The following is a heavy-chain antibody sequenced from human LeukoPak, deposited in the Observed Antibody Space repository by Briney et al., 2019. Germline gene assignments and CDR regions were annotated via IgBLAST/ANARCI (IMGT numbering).Heavy chain of an antibody. Sequence: PSETLSLTCTVSGGSISSYYWSWIRQPPGKGLEWIGYIYYSGSTNYNPSLKSRVTISVDTSKNQFSLKLSSATAADTAVYYCAGGRKTGDRLFDYWGQGTLVTVSS. D-gene: IGHD7-27*01. CDR3: AGGRKTGDRLFDY. J-gene: IGHJ4*02. V-gene: IGHV4-59*01. CDR2: IYYSGST. CDR1: GGSISSYY.